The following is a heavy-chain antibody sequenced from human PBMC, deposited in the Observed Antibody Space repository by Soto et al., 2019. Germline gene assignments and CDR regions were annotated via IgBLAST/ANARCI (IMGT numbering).Heavy chain of an antibody. CDR3: ARGSHVTHF. J-gene: IGHJ4*02. Sequence: QLQLQESGSGLVKPSQTLSLTCAVSGGSISSGDYSWSWIRQPPGKGLEWIGYIYRGGSTYFNPALKSRVTISVDRSKNQFSLKLSSVTAADTAVYYCARGSHVTHFWGQGTLVTVSS. V-gene: IGHV4-30-2*01. CDR1: GGSISSGDYS. CDR2: IYRGGST.